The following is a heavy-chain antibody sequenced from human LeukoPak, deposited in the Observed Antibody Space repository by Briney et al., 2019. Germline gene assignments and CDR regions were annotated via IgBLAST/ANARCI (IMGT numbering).Heavy chain of an antibody. CDR1: GFTFDDYA. CDR2: ISWNSGSI. Sequence: GGSLRLSCAASGFTFDDYAMHWVRQVPGKGLEWVSGISWNSGSIGYADSVKGRFTISRDNAKNSLYLQMNSLRAEDTALYYCAKANTAAGTDYCFDYWGQGTLVTVSS. CDR3: AKANTAAGTDYCFDY. V-gene: IGHV3-9*01. D-gene: IGHD6-13*01. J-gene: IGHJ4*02.